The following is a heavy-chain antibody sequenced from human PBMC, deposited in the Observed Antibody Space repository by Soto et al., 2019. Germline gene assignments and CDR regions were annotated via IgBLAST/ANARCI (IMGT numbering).Heavy chain of an antibody. CDR3: ARGLRNIVATIFDY. CDR2: INHSGST. CDR1: GGSFSGYY. J-gene: IGHJ4*02. D-gene: IGHD5-12*01. Sequence: QVQLQQWGAGLLKPSETLSLTCAVYGGSFSGYYWSWIRQPPGKGQEWIGEINHSGSTNYNPSLKSRVTISVDTSKNQFSLKLSSVTAADTVVYYCARGLRNIVATIFDYWGQGTLVTVSS. V-gene: IGHV4-34*01.